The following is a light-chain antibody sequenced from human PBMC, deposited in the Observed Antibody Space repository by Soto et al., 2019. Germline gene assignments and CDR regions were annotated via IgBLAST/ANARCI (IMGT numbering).Light chain of an antibody. CDR2: SNS. CDR1: SSNIGSNS. Sequence: QSVLTQPPSASGTPGQRVTISCSGSSSNIGSNSVNWYQQLPGTAPTLLIYSNSQRPSGVPDRISGSKSGTSASLAISGLQSEDEADYYCAAWDDSLKAGVFGTGTKLTVL. J-gene: IGLJ1*01. CDR3: AAWDDSLKAGV. V-gene: IGLV1-44*01.